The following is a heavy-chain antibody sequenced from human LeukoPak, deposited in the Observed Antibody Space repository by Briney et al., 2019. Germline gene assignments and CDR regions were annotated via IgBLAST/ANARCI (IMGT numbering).Heavy chain of an antibody. CDR3: ARAGITGTTSFSRTTNFDY. CDR1: GDSVSSNSAA. J-gene: IGHJ4*02. CDR2: TYYRSKWYN. Sequence: SQTLSLTCAISGDSVSSNSAAWNWIRQSPSRGLEWLGRTYYRSKWYNDYAVSVKSRITINPDTSKNQFSLQLNSVTPEDTAVYYCARAGITGTTSFSRTTNFDYWGQGTLVTVSS. D-gene: IGHD1-20*01. V-gene: IGHV6-1*01.